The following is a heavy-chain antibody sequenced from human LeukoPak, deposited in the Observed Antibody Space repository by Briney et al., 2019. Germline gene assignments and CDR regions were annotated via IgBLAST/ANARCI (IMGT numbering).Heavy chain of an antibody. CDR2: ISAYNGNT. CDR3: ARCPGGDYVYYYYYMDV. V-gene: IGHV1-18*01. CDR1: GYTFTSYG. J-gene: IGHJ6*03. D-gene: IGHD4-17*01. Sequence: ASVKVSCKASGYTFTSYGISWVRQAPGQGLEWTGWISAYNGNTNYAQKLQGRVTMTTDTSTSTAYMELRSLRSDDTAVYYCARCPGGDYVYYYYYMDVWGKGTTVTVSS.